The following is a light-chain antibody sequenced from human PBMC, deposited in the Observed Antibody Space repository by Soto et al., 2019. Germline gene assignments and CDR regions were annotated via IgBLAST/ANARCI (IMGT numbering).Light chain of an antibody. J-gene: IGLJ3*02. CDR3: ASYTTINTLVV. Sequence: QSVLTQPASVSGSPGQSITLSCTGTSSDVGGYDYVSWYQQHPGRAPKLIIYAVNNRPSGVSDRFSGSKSGNTASLTISGLQAEDEADYYCASYTTINTLVVFGGGTKLTVL. CDR2: AVN. CDR1: SSDVGGYDY. V-gene: IGLV2-14*01.